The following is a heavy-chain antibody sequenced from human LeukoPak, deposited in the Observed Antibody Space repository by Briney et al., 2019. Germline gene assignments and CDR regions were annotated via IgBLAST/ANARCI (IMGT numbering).Heavy chain of an antibody. CDR1: GGSISTYY. CDR3: ARFPAVAGTRNWFDP. Sequence: PSETLSLTCTVSGGSISTYYWNWIRQPPGKGLEWIGYIYHSGSTNYNPSLQSRVTISVDTSKNQFSLKLSSVTAADTAVYYCARFPAVAGTRNWFDPWGQGTLVTVSS. V-gene: IGHV4-59*12. J-gene: IGHJ5*02. CDR2: IYHSGST. D-gene: IGHD6-19*01.